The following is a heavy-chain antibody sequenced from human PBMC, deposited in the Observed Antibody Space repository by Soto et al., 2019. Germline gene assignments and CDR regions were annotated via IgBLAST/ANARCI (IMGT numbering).Heavy chain of an antibody. J-gene: IGHJ4*02. CDR3: ARYSYNISPFDY. V-gene: IGHV3-74*01. CDR2: INSDGSST. CDR1: GFTFSNYW. D-gene: IGHD3-16*02. Sequence: EVQLVESGGGLVQPGGSLRLSCEASGFTFSNYWMHWVRQAPGKGLVWVARINSDGSSTSYADSVKGRFTISRDNAKNTVYLQMNSLRAEDTAVYYCARYSYNISPFDYWGKGTPVTLSS.